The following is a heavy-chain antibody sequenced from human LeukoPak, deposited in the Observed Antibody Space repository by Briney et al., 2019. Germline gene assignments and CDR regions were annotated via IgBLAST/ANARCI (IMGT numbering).Heavy chain of an antibody. V-gene: IGHV4-59*01. CDR2: IDYSGST. CDR1: GGPISSYY. CDR3: ARYYGSYNWFDP. D-gene: IGHD3-10*01. J-gene: IGHJ5*02. Sequence: NASETLSLTCTVSGGPISSYYWSWVRQPPGKGLEWIGHIDYSGSTNYNPSLKSRVTISVDTSKNQFSLKLSSVTAADTAVYYCARYYGSYNWFDPWGQGTLVTVSS.